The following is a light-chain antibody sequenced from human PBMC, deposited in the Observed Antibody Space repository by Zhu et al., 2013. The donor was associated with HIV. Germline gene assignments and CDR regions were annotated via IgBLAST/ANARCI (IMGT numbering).Light chain of an antibody. Sequence: EMVLTQSPGTLSLSPGERATLSCRASQSVSSSYLAWYQQKPGQAPRLLIYGASTRATGIPARFSGSGSGTEFTLTISSLQPEDFATYYCQQFNSYPLTFGGGTKVEIK. CDR3: QQFNSYPLT. V-gene: IGKV3-15*01. J-gene: IGKJ4*01. CDR1: QSVSSSY. CDR2: GAS.